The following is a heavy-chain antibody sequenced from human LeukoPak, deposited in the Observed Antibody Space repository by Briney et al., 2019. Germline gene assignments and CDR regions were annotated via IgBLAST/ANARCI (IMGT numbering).Heavy chain of an antibody. Sequence: SETLSLTCTVSGGSISSYYWNWIRHPPGKGLEWIGYIYYSGSTNYNPSLKSRVTISVDTSKNQFSLKLNSVTAADTAVYYCARGGAHHYYGMDVWGQGTTVTVSS. CDR1: GGSISSYY. CDR3: ARGGAHHYYGMDV. CDR2: IYYSGST. J-gene: IGHJ6*02. V-gene: IGHV4-59*01.